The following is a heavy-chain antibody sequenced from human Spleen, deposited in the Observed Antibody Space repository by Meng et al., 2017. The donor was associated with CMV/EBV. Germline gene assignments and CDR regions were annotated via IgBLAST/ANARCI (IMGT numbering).Heavy chain of an antibody. D-gene: IGHD2-2*01. CDR2: ISYDGSNK. J-gene: IGHJ5*02. Sequence: YAMPWVRQAPGKGLEWVAVISYDGSNKSYADSVKGRFTISRDNSKNPLYLQMNSLRAEDTAVYYCARDPHRARDIVVVPAALNWFDPWGQGTLVTVSS. CDR3: ARDPHRARDIVVVPAALNWFDP. CDR1: YA. V-gene: IGHV3-30-3*01.